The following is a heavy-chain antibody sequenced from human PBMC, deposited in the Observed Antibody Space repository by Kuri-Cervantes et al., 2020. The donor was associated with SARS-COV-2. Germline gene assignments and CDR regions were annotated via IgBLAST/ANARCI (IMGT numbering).Heavy chain of an antibody. CDR1: GFTFSSYA. CDR3: VALPRSGRSERWFSVWFGP. Sequence: GESLKISCAASGFTFSSYAMSWVRQAPGKGLEWVSAISGSGGSTYYADSAKGRFTISRDNSKNTLYLQMNSLRAEDTAVYFCVALPRSGRSERWFSVWFGPWGQGTVVTVSS. CDR2: ISGSGGST. J-gene: IGHJ5*02. V-gene: IGHV3-23*01. D-gene: IGHD3-10*01.